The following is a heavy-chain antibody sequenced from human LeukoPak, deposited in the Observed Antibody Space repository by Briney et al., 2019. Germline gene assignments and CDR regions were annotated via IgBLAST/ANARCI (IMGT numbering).Heavy chain of an antibody. J-gene: IGHJ3*02. V-gene: IGHV3-11*01. Sequence: GGPLRLSCAASGFSFSDSYMSWIRQAPGQGLEWLSYIKSSDTSTFYADSVKGRFTVSRDNAKNSLYLQMNSLRAEDTAVYYCARRGNMSSHAFDIWGQGTVVTVSS. CDR2: IKSSDTST. CDR1: GFSFSDSY. D-gene: IGHD2/OR15-2a*01. CDR3: ARRGNMSSHAFDI.